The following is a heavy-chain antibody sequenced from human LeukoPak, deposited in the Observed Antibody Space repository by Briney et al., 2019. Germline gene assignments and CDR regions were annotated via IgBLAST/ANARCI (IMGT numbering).Heavy chain of an antibody. CDR2: IYYSGST. CDR1: GGSISSYY. D-gene: IGHD5-18*01. CDR3: ARGGYSYGYGPYYYYMDV. Sequence: SETLSLTCTVSGGSISSYYWSWIRQPPWRGLEWIGYIYYSGSTNYNPSLKSRVTISVDTSKNQFSLKLSSVTAADTAVYYCARGGYSYGYGPYYYYMDVWGKGTTVTVSS. V-gene: IGHV4-59*01. J-gene: IGHJ6*03.